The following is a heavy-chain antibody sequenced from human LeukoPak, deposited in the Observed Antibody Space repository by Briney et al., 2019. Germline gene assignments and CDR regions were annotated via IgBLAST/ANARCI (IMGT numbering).Heavy chain of an antibody. V-gene: IGHV3-21*01. J-gene: IGHJ4*02. CDR3: ATSSLPLHRGSYYGGFDY. CDR2: ITSDGAYK. D-gene: IGHD1-26*01. CDR1: GFIFSTYG. Sequence: GGSLRLSCAASGFIFSTYGMHWVRQAPGGGLEWVSAITSDGAYKYYSDSVKGRFTISRDNCKDSLYLQMNSLRAEDTAVYYCATSSLPLHRGSYYGGFDYWGQGALVTVSS.